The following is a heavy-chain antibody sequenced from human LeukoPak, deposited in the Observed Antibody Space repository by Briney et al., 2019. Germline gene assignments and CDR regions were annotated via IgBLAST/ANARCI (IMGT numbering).Heavy chain of an antibody. Sequence: PGGSLRLSCAASGFTFSSYTMNWVRQPPGKGLEWVSNIGTSSTTIYYADSVKGRFTISRDNAKNSLYLQMNSLRAEDTAVYYCARDNDGGHLDYWGQGTLVTVSS. D-gene: IGHD4-23*01. V-gene: IGHV3-48*04. CDR2: IGTSSTTI. CDR3: ARDNDGGHLDY. CDR1: GFTFSSYT. J-gene: IGHJ4*02.